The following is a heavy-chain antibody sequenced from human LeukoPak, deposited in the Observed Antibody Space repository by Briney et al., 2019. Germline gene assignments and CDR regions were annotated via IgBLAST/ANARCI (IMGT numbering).Heavy chain of an antibody. CDR3: AKKGLANGFGNQGGYYFDY. CDR1: GFTFSSYA. D-gene: IGHD3-10*01. J-gene: IGHJ4*02. V-gene: IGHV3-23*01. CDR2: ISGSGGST. Sequence: GGSLRLSXAASGFTFSSYAMSWVRPALGKGLERVSAISGSGGSTYYADSVKGRFTISRDNSKNTLYLQMNSLRAEDTAVYYCAKKGLANGFGNQGGYYFDYWGQGTLVTVSS.